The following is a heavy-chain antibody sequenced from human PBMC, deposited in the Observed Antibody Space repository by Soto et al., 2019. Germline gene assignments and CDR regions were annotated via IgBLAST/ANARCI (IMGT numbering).Heavy chain of an antibody. CDR3: ARGSGYANWFDP. D-gene: IGHD5-12*01. V-gene: IGHV1-2*02. Sequence: GVSVKVSCKAPGYTFTGYYMHWVRQAPGQGLEWMGWINPNSGGTNYAQKFQGRVTMTRDTSISTAYMELSRLRSDHTAVYYCARGSGYANWFDPWGQGTLVTVAS. CDR1: GYTFTGYY. J-gene: IGHJ5*02. CDR2: INPNSGGT.